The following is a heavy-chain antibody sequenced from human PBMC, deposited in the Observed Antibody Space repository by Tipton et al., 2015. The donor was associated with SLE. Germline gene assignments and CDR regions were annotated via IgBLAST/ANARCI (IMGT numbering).Heavy chain of an antibody. V-gene: IGHV4-39*07. CDR3: ACQYSSSYNWFDS. D-gene: IGHD6-6*01. Sequence: LRLSCTVSGGSISSSSYYWGWIRQPPGKGLEWIGSIYYSGSTYYNPSLKSRVTISADTSKNQFSLKLSSVTAADTAVYYCACQYSSSYNWFDSWGQGTLVTVSS. CDR1: GGSISSSSYY. J-gene: IGHJ5*01. CDR2: IYYSGST.